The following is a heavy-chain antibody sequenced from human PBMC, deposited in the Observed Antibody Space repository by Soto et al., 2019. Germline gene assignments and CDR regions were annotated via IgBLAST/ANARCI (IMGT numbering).Heavy chain of an antibody. CDR2: VSWNSDTI. V-gene: IGHV3-9*01. D-gene: IGHD3-10*01. CDR1: GFTFDEYA. Sequence: EVQLVESGGGLVQPGRSLRLSCVASGFTFDEYAMHWVRQAPGKGLEWVSGVSWNSDTIGYADSVKGRFTMSRDNVKNYLYQQMNSLRPEDTALYYCAKVGGLGSYYGWGMDVWGQGTTVTVSS. J-gene: IGHJ6*02. CDR3: AKVGGLGSYYGWGMDV.